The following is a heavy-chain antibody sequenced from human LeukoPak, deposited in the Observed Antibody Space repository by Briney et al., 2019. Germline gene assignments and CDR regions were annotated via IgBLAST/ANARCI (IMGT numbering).Heavy chain of an antibody. D-gene: IGHD3-22*01. CDR3: ARRPYYYDSSGYYSDDY. Sequence: SETLSLTCAVYGGSFSGCYWSWIRQPPGKGLEWIGEINHSGSTNYNPSLKSRVTISVDTSKNQFSLKLSSVTAADTAVYYCARRPYYYDSSGYYSDDYWGQGTLVTVSS. J-gene: IGHJ4*02. CDR2: INHSGST. V-gene: IGHV4-34*01. CDR1: GGSFSGCY.